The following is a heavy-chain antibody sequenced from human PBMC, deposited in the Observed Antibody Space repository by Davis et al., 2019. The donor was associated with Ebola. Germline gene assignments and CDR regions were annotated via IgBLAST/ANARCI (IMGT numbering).Heavy chain of an antibody. J-gene: IGHJ4*02. Sequence: GGSLRLSCGTSGFTFSSYGMNWVRQAPGKGLEWVSYISWSGDNTYYADSVKGRFTISRDNSKSTVYLQMNSLRADDTAVYYCAKGNRVTYQYDSGDDYWGQGTLVTVSS. V-gene: IGHV3-23*01. CDR3: AKGNRVTYQYDSGDDY. D-gene: IGHD3-22*01. CDR2: ISWSGDNT. CDR1: GFTFSSYG.